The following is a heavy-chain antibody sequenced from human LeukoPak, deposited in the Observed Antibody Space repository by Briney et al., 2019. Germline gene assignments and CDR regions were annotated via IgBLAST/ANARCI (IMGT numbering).Heavy chain of an antibody. V-gene: IGHV3-7*01. CDR2: IKQDGSEK. D-gene: IGHD3-22*01. CDR1: GFTFRSYW. J-gene: IGHJ4*02. CDR3: AREHPYYYDSSGTALMAEIKYYFDY. Sequence: GGSLRLSCAASGFTFRSYWMSWVRQAPGKGLEWVANIKQDGSEKYYVDSVKGRFSISRDNAKNSLYLQMNSLRAEDTGVYYCAREHPYYYDSSGTALMAEIKYYFDYWGQGTLVTVSS.